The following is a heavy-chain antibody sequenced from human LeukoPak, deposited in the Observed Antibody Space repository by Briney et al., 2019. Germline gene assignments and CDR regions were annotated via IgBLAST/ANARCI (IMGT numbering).Heavy chain of an antibody. D-gene: IGHD5/OR15-5a*01. CDR3: ARGIEGTVYY. V-gene: IGHV1-2*02. Sequence: ASVKVSCRASGYSFTGYYMNWVRQAPGQGLEWMGWINPNSGGTSYAQNFQGRVTMTRDTSISTAYVELSSLRSDDTAVYYCARGIEGTVYYWGQGTLVTVSS. CDR1: GYSFTGYY. CDR2: INPNSGGT. J-gene: IGHJ4*02.